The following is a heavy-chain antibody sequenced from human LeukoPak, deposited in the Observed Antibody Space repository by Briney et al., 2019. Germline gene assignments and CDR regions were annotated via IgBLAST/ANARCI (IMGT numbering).Heavy chain of an antibody. V-gene: IGHV3-33*01. CDR3: AGNYGPYYFDY. CDR1: GFTFSNYG. Sequence: PGGSLRLSCAASGFTFSNYGMHWVRQAPGKGLEWVAVIWYDGSNKYYADSVKGRFTISRDNSKNTLYLQMNSLRAEDTAVYYCAGNYGPYYFDYWGRGTLVTVSS. D-gene: IGHD3-10*01. CDR2: IWYDGSNK. J-gene: IGHJ4*02.